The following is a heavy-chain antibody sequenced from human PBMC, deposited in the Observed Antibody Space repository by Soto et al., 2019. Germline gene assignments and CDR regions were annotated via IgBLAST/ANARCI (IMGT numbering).Heavy chain of an antibody. CDR1: GGSISSSSYY. Sequence: SETLSLTCTVSGGSISSSSYYWGWIRQPPGKGLEWIGSIYYSGSTYYNPSLKSRVTISVDTSKNQFSLKLSSVTAADTAVYYCARLERLRYFDWLLSGFDYWGQGTLVTVSS. D-gene: IGHD3-9*01. J-gene: IGHJ4*02. CDR2: IYYSGST. CDR3: ARLERLRYFDWLLSGFDY. V-gene: IGHV4-39*01.